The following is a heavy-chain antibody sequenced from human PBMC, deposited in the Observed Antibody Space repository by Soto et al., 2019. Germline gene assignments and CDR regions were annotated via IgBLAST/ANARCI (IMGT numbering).Heavy chain of an antibody. CDR3: ARDSGGRSPRYYYGMDV. V-gene: IGHV4-59*01. CDR1: GGSISRYY. D-gene: IGHD3-10*01. CDR2: IYYSGST. J-gene: IGHJ6*02. Sequence: QVQLQESGPGLVKPSETLSLTCTVSGGSISRYYWSWIRQPPGKGLEWIGYIYYSGSTNYNPSLKSRVTISVDTSKNQFSLKLSSVTAADTAVYYCARDSGGRSPRYYYGMDVWGQGTTVTVSS.